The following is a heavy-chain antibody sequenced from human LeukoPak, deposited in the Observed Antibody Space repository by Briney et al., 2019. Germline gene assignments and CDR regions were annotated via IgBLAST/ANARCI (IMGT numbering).Heavy chain of an antibody. CDR1: GYTFTSYD. CDR3: ARGRSTGFPYYFEY. J-gene: IGHJ4*02. V-gene: IGHV1-8*03. Sequence: ASVTVSFKASGYTFTSYDINWVRQGTGQGLEWMGWMNPNSGNTGYAQKFQGRVTITRNTSISTAYMELSGLRSEDTAVYYCARGRSTGFPYYFEYWGQGTLVTVSS. CDR2: MNPNSGNT.